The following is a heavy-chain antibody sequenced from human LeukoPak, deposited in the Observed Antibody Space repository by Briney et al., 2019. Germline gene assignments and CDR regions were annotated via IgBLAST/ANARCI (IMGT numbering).Heavy chain of an antibody. CDR3: AGSSSGWGTGY. J-gene: IGHJ4*02. Sequence: SETLSLTCAVYGGSFSGYYWSWIRQPPGKGLEWIGEINHSGSTNYNPSLKSRVTISVDTSKNQFSLKLSSVTAADTAVYYCAGSSSGWGTGYWGQGTLVTVSS. V-gene: IGHV4-34*01. D-gene: IGHD6-19*01. CDR2: INHSGST. CDR1: GGSFSGYY.